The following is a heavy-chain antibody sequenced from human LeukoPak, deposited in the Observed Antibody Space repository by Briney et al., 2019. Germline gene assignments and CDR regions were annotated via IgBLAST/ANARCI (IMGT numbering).Heavy chain of an antibody. Sequence: GRSLRLSCAASGFTFSSYAMHWVRQAPGKGLEWVAVISYDGSNKYYADSVKGRFTISRDNSKNTLYLQMNSLRAEGTAVYYCARVTTRYYYDSSGYYSSGYFDYWGQGTLVTVSS. CDR1: GFTFSSYA. CDR3: ARVTTRYYYDSSGYYSSGYFDY. D-gene: IGHD3-22*01. V-gene: IGHV3-30-3*01. CDR2: ISYDGSNK. J-gene: IGHJ4*02.